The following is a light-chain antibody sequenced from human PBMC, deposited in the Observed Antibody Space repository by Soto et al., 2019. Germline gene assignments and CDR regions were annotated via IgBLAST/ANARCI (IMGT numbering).Light chain of an antibody. V-gene: IGLV2-14*03. CDR3: SSYASSSTLL. J-gene: IGLJ1*01. Sequence: SVLPQPASVSVSPGQSITISCTGTSSDIGYYNYVSWYQHHPGKAPELIIYGVTNRPSGVSYRFSASKSGSTASLTISGLQAEDEADYYCSSYASSSTLLFGTGTKVTVL. CDR2: GVT. CDR1: SSDIGYYNY.